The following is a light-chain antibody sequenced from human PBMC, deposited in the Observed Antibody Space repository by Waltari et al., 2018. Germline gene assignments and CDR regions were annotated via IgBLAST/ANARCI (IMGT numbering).Light chain of an antibody. Sequence: SSELTQDPAVSVAMGQTVRITCQGDSLRSYYASWYQQRPGQAPILVIYDKTNRPPGVPDRFSGSSSHNTGSLTITGAQAEDEASYYCHSRDASGVAGSFGGGTKLTVL. V-gene: IGLV3-19*01. CDR2: DKT. J-gene: IGLJ2*01. CDR1: SLRSYY. CDR3: HSRDASGVAGS.